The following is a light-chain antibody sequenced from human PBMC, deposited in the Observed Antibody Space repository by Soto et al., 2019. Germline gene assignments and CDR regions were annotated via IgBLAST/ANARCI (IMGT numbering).Light chain of an antibody. Sequence: DVVVTQSPDSLPVTLGQPASISCRSSQSLVHSDGNTYLNWFHQRPGQSPRRLIYKVSNRDSGVPDRFSGSGSGTDFTLKISRVEAEDVGVYYCMQGTHLPRSFGGGTKVETK. V-gene: IGKV2-30*02. CDR1: QSLVHSDGNTY. CDR3: MQGTHLPRS. J-gene: IGKJ4*01. CDR2: KVS.